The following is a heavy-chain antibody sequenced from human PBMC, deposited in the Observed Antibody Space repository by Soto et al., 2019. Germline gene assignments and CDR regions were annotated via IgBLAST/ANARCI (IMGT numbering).Heavy chain of an antibody. CDR3: AKLGAGSGWYRCLDY. Sequence: GGSLRLSCASSGFTFISYAMIWVRQATGKGLEWVSAISGSGGSTYYADSVKGRFTISRDNSKNTLYLQMNSLRAEDTAVYYCAKLGAGSGWYRCLDYWGQGTLVTVSS. D-gene: IGHD6-19*01. J-gene: IGHJ4*02. V-gene: IGHV3-23*01. CDR2: ISGSGGST. CDR1: GFTFISYA.